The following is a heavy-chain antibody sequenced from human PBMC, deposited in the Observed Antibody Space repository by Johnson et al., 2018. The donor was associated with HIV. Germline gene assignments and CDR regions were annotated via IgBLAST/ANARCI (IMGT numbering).Heavy chain of an antibody. CDR2: IYSGGST. CDR3: AKDQGFVYGGNSDAFDI. V-gene: IGHV3-NL1*01. D-gene: IGHD4-23*01. Sequence: VQLVESGGGVVQPGRSPRLSCAASGFTFSSYGMNWVRQAPGKGLEWVSVIYSGGSTYYADSVKGRFTISRDNSKNTLYLQMNSLRAEDTAIYYCAKDQGFVYGGNSDAFDIWGQGTMVTVSS. CDR1: GFTFSSYG. J-gene: IGHJ3*02.